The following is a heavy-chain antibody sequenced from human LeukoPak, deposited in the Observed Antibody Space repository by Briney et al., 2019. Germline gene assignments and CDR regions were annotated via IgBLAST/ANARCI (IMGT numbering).Heavy chain of an antibody. CDR2: ISWNSGSI. D-gene: IGHD3-22*01. J-gene: IGHJ3*02. CDR3: AKSYDSSGYGAFDI. Sequence: GGSLRLSCAASGFTFDDYAMPWVRQAPGEGLEWVSGISWNSGSIGYADSVKGRFTISRDNAKNSLYLQMNSLRAEDTALYYCAKSYDSSGYGAFDIWGQGTMVTVSS. CDR1: GFTFDDYA. V-gene: IGHV3-9*01.